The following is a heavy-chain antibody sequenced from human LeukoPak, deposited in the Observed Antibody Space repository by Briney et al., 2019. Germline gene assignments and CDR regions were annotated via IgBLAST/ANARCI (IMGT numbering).Heavy chain of an antibody. V-gene: IGHV1-69*05. Sequence: SVKVSCKASGGTFSSYAISWVRQAPGQGLEWMGGIIPIFGTANYAQKFQGRVTMTRDTSTSTVYMELSSLRSEDTAVYYCARDRSGWAAAGRTGTNWFDPWGQGTLVTVSS. CDR2: IIPIFGTA. CDR3: ARDRSGWAAAGRTGTNWFDP. J-gene: IGHJ5*02. CDR1: GGTFSSYA. D-gene: IGHD6-13*01.